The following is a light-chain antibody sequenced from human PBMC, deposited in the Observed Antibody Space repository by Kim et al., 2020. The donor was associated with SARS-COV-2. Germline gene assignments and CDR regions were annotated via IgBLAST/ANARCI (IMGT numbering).Light chain of an antibody. CDR1: RSVSRN. CDR2: GAC. J-gene: IGKJ4*01. Sequence: LAASTGARATLACRASRSVSRNLAWYQQKPGQAPRLLIDGACIRGTGIPARCSGSGSGAEFTITSSSLQSEDFEVYYCQQYNNWPTFGGGTKVDI. V-gene: IGKV3D-15*01. CDR3: QQYNNWPT.